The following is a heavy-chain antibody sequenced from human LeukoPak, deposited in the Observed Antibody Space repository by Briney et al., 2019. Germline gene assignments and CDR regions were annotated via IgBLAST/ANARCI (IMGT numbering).Heavy chain of an antibody. CDR1: GGSFSGYY. D-gene: IGHD5-12*01. CDR2: INHSGST. V-gene: IGHV4-34*01. Sequence: SETLSLTCAVYGGSFSGYYWSWIRQPPGKRLEWIGEINHSGSTNYNPSLKSRVTISVDTSKNQFSLKLSSVTAADTAVYYCARGLTVATINWYFDLWGRGTLVTVSS. CDR3: ARGLTVATINWYFDL. J-gene: IGHJ2*01.